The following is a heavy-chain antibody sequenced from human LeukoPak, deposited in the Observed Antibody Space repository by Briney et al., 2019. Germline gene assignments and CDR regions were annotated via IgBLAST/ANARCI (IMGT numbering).Heavy chain of an antibody. J-gene: IGHJ4*02. Sequence: QSGGSLRLSCAASGFIFNNYAMHWVRQAPGKGLEWVAFISYDGTKQQFADSVKGRFTISRDNSKNTLYLQMDNLRPEDTAVFYCTRENPKFSYDSDYYFDYWGQGSLVTVSS. D-gene: IGHD3-22*01. V-gene: IGHV3-30*04. CDR1: GFIFNNYA. CDR2: ISYDGTKQ. CDR3: TRENPKFSYDSDYYFDY.